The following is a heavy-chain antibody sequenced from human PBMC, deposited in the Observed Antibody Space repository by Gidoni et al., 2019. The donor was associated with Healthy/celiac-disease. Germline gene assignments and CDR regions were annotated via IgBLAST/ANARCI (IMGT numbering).Heavy chain of an antibody. CDR2: ISYDGSNK. V-gene: IGHV3-30-3*01. J-gene: IGHJ4*02. CDR3: ARDDSSGYYYY. D-gene: IGHD3-22*01. Sequence: QVQLVESGGGVVQPGRSLRLSCAASGFTFSSYAMHWVRQAPGKGLEWVAVISYDGSNKYYADSVKGRFTISRDNSKNTLYLQMNSLRAEDTAVYYCARDDSSGYYYYWGQGTLVTVSS. CDR1: GFTFSSYA.